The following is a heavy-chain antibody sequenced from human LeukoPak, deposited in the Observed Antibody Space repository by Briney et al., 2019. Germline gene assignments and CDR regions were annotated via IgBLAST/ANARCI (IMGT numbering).Heavy chain of an antibody. V-gene: IGHV1-8*01. Sequence: PGASVKVSCKTSGNTFTSYDINWVRQAPGQGLEWMGWMNPNSGNTGYAQKFQDRVTMTEDTSTDTAYMELSSLRSEDTALYYCATGTHYDLLPFWGQGTLVTVSS. J-gene: IGHJ4*02. CDR3: ATGTHYDLLPF. CDR2: MNPNSGNT. CDR1: GNTFTSYD. D-gene: IGHD3-9*01.